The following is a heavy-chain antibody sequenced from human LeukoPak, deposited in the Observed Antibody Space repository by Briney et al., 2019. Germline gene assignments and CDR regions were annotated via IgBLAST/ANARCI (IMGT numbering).Heavy chain of an antibody. CDR2: IFYTGST. D-gene: IGHD1-26*01. J-gene: IGHJ4*02. V-gene: IGHV4-39*01. CDR1: GASVSSSSYY. Sequence: SETLSLTCTVSGASVSSSSYYWEWTRQPPGKGLEWVGSIFYTGSTNYNPSLKSRVTMSVDTSKNQFSLRLSSVTATDTAVYYCATRRSGSHPYYWGQGTLVTVSS. CDR3: ATRRSGSHPYY.